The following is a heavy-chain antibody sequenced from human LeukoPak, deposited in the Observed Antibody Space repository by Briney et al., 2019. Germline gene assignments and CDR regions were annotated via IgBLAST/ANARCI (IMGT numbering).Heavy chain of an antibody. Sequence: PGGSLRLSCEASGFSFSYYNFNWVRQAPGKGLEWVSSISSSGIDMYYADSLKGGFTISRDNAKNSLYLHMSRLRVEDTAVYECARDRSHDDAFDLWGQGTMVTVSS. CDR2: ISSSGIDM. CDR1: GFSFSYYN. D-gene: IGHD3-16*01. CDR3: ARDRSHDDAFDL. J-gene: IGHJ3*01. V-gene: IGHV3-21*01.